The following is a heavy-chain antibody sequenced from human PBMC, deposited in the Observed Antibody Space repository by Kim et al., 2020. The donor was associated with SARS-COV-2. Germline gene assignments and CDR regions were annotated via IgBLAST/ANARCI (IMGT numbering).Heavy chain of an antibody. CDR3: ARDRGEMATYFDY. J-gene: IGHJ4*02. D-gene: IGHD5-12*01. V-gene: IGHV1-46*01. Sequence: YAQKFQGRVTMTRDTSTSTVYMELSSLRSEDTAVYYCARDRGEMATYFDYWGQGTLVTVSS.